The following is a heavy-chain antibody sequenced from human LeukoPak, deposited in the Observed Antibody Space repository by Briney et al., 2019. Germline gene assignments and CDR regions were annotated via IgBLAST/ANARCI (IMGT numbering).Heavy chain of an antibody. J-gene: IGHJ4*02. CDR3: ARDDYGDSTFDY. D-gene: IGHD4-17*01. CDR1: GYNFDRYG. CDR2: ISAYNGNT. Sequence: ASVKVSCKVSGYNFDRYGVNWVRQAPGQGLEWMGWISAYNGNTNYAQKLQGRVTMTTDTSTSTAYMELRSLRSDDTAVYYCARDDYGDSTFDYWGQGTLVTVSS. V-gene: IGHV1-18*01.